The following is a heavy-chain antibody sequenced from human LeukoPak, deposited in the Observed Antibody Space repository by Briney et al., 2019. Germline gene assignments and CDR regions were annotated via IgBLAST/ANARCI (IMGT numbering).Heavy chain of an antibody. CDR1: GFTFSTHS. CDR3: AKEYTTSWFTSLN. V-gene: IGHV3-23*01. J-gene: IGHJ4*02. Sequence: GGSLRLSCAASGFTFSTHSMSWVRQAPGKGLEWVSGIGDNGAKTYYADFVKGRSTISRDNSKKTLYLQMNSLRAEDTAVYYCAKEYTTSWFTSLNWGQGTLVTVSS. D-gene: IGHD6-13*01. CDR2: IGDNGAKT.